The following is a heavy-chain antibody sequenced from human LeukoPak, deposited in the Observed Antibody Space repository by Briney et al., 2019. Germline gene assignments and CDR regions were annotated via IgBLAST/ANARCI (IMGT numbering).Heavy chain of an antibody. D-gene: IGHD6-19*01. V-gene: IGHV4-59*01. CDR2: IYYSGST. CDR1: GGSISSYY. J-gene: IGHJ2*01. CDR3: ARDKWLVWYFDL. Sequence: PSETLSLTCTVSGGSISSYYWSWIRQPPGKGLEWIGYIYYSGSTNYNPSLKSRVTISVDTSKNQFSLKLSSVTAADTAVYYCARDKWLVWYFDLWGRGTLVTVSS.